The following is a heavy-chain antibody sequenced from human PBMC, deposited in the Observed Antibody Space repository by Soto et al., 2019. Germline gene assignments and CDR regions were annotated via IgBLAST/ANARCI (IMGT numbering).Heavy chain of an antibody. CDR1: GYTFTGYY. CDR3: ARAFGGSLYYYGMDV. Sequence: ASVKVSCKASGYTFTGYYMHWVRQAPGQGLEWMGWINPNSGGTNYAQKFQGRVTMTRDTSISTAYMELSRLRSDDTAVYYCARAFGGSLYYYGMDVWRQGTTVTVSS. D-gene: IGHD2-15*01. V-gene: IGHV1-2*02. J-gene: IGHJ6*02. CDR2: INPNSGGT.